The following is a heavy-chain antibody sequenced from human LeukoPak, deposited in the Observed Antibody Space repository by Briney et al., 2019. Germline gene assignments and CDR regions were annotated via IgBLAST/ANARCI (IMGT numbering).Heavy chain of an antibody. CDR1: GYTFTGYY. D-gene: IGHD2-15*01. CDR3: ARGRYCSGGSCYSEGNWFDP. V-gene: IGHV1-8*02. J-gene: IGHJ5*02. Sequence: ASVKVSCKASGYTFTGYYMHWVRQAPGQGLEWMGWMNPNSGNTGYAQKFQGRVTMTRNTSISTAYMELSSLRSEDTAVYYCARGRYCSGGSCYSEGNWFDPWGQGTLVTVSS. CDR2: MNPNSGNT.